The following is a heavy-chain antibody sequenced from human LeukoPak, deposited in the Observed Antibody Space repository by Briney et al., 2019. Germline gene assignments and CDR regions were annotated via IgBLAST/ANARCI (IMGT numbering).Heavy chain of an antibody. Sequence: SVKVSCKASGGTFSSYAISWVRQAPGQGLEWMGGIIPIFGTANYAQKFQGRVTITADKSTSTAYMELSSLRSEDTAVYYCARATYYYDSSGYRSPIDPWGQGTLVTVSS. CDR2: IIPIFGTA. D-gene: IGHD3-22*01. CDR3: ARATYYYDSSGYRSPIDP. V-gene: IGHV1-69*06. J-gene: IGHJ5*02. CDR1: GGTFSSYA.